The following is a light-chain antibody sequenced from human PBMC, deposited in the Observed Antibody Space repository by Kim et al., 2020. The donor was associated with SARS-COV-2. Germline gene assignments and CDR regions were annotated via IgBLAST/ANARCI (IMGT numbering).Light chain of an antibody. CDR2: GAS. Sequence: EIVMTQSPATLSVSPGERATLSCRASQSDSSNLAWYQQKPGQAPRLLIYGASTRATGIPARFSGSGSGTEFTLTISSLQCEDFAVYYCQQYNNWPPLTFGGGTKVDIK. CDR1: QSDSSN. J-gene: IGKJ4*01. V-gene: IGKV3-15*01. CDR3: QQYNNWPPLT.